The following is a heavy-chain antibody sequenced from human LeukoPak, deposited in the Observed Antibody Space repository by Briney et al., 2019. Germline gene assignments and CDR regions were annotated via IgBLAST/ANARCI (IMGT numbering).Heavy chain of an antibody. J-gene: IGHJ4*02. CDR2: ISGSGGST. CDR1: GFTFSSYA. Sequence: GGSLRLSCAASGFTFSSYAMSWVRQAPGKGLEWVSAISGSGGSTYYADSVKGRFTISRDNSKNTLYLQMNSLRAEDTAVYYCAKSYHGGNLAAAGSGFYWGQGTLVTVSS. CDR3: AKSYHGGNLAAAGSGFY. V-gene: IGHV3-23*01. D-gene: IGHD6-13*01.